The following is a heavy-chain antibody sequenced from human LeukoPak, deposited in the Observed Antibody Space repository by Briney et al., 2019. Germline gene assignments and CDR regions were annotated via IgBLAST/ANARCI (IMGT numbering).Heavy chain of an antibody. D-gene: IGHD6-19*01. CDR3: ARAAIAVAGTGYYMDV. CDR1: GFIVSGNH. Sequence: PGGSLRLSCAASGFIVSGNHMNWVRLAPGKGLEWVANIKQDGSEKYYVDSVKGRFTISRDNAKNSLYLQMNSLRAEDTALYYCARAAIAVAGTGYYMDVWGKGTTVTVSS. V-gene: IGHV3-7*03. J-gene: IGHJ6*03. CDR2: IKQDGSEK.